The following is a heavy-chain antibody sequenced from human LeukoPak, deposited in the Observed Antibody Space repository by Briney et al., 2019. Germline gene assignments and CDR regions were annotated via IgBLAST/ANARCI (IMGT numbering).Heavy chain of an antibody. V-gene: IGHV4-59*01. CDR3: ARGILWSGYYFDY. D-gene: IGHD3-3*01. CDR1: GGSISSYY. Sequence: PSETLSLTCTVSGGSISSYYWSWIRQPPGKGLEWIGYIYYSGSTNYNPSLKSRVTISVDTSKNQFSLKLSSVTAADTAVYYCARGILWSGYYFDYWGQGTLVTVSS. J-gene: IGHJ4*02. CDR2: IYYSGST.